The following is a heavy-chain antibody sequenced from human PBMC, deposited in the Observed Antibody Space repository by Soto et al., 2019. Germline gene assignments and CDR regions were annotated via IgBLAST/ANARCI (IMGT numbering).Heavy chain of an antibody. J-gene: IGHJ2*01. Sequence: GGSLRLSCAASGFTFSSYAMHRVRQVPGKGLEWVAVISYDGSNKYYADSVKGRFTISRDNSKNTLYLQMNSLRAEDTAVYYCARPLWRDDYNWGYFDLWGRGTLVTVSS. CDR2: ISYDGSNK. V-gene: IGHV3-30-3*01. D-gene: IGHD4-4*01. CDR3: ARPLWRDDYNWGYFDL. CDR1: GFTFSSYA.